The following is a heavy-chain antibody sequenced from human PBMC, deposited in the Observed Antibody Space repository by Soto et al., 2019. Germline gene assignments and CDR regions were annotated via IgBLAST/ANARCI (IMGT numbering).Heavy chain of an antibody. Sequence: PSETLSLTCTVSGGSVSSGSYYWSWIRQPPGKGLEWIGYIYYSGSTNYNPSLKSRVTISVDTSKNRFSLKLSSVTAADTAVYYCARGEYYGSGSYPIDYWGQGTLVTVSS. CDR1: GGSVSSGSYY. D-gene: IGHD3-10*01. V-gene: IGHV4-61*01. CDR2: IYYSGST. CDR3: ARGEYYGSGSYPIDY. J-gene: IGHJ4*02.